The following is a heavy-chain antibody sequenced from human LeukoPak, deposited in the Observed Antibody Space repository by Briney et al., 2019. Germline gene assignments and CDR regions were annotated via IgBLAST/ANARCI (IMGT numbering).Heavy chain of an antibody. CDR3: ARSGGWYYYFDY. V-gene: IGHV4-59*08. Sequence: PSETLSLTCTVSGGSISSYYWSWIRQPPGEGLEWIGYFYYGGSTNYNPSLKSRVTISLDTSKNQFSLKLSSVTAADTAVYYCARSGGWYYYFDYWGQGTLVTVSS. J-gene: IGHJ4*02. CDR1: GGSISSYY. D-gene: IGHD6-19*01. CDR2: FYYGGST.